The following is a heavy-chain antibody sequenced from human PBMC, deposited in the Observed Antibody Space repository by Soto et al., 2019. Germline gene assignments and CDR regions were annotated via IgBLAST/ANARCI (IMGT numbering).Heavy chain of an antibody. CDR1: GFTVSSNY. V-gene: IGHV3-66*01. CDR3: ARDGRYCSGGSCYYYYYYRDA. Sequence: EVQLVESGGGLVQPGGSLRLSCAASGFTVSSNYMSWVRQAPGKGLEWVSLVYSGGSTYYADSVKGRFTISRDNSKNTLYIQMNSLRAEDTAVYYCARDGRYCSGGSCYYYYYYRDAWGKGTTVTVSS. D-gene: IGHD2-15*01. J-gene: IGHJ6*03. CDR2: VYSGGST.